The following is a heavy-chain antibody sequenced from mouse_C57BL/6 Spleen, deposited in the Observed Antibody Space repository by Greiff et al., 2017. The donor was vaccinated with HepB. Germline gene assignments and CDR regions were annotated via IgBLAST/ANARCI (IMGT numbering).Heavy chain of an antibody. J-gene: IGHJ3*01. CDR1: GYTFTSYW. V-gene: IGHV1-69*01. CDR3: ARGGYDGYRSFAY. Sequence: QVQLQQPGAELVMPGASVKLSCKASGYTFTSYWMHWVKQRPGQGLEWIGEIDPSDSYTNYNQKFKGKSTLTVDKSSSTAYMQLSSLTSEDSAVYYCARGGYDGYRSFAYWGQGTLVTVSA. CDR2: IDPSDSYT. D-gene: IGHD2-3*01.